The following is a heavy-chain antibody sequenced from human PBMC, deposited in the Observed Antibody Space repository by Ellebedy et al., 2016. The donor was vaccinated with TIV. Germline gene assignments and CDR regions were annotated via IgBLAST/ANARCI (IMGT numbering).Heavy chain of an antibody. J-gene: IGHJ5*02. CDR1: GFTFGRYR. D-gene: IGHD4-11*01. CDR2: IKSDGSST. V-gene: IGHV3-74*01. CDR3: ARDRGDYSISGP. Sequence: GESLKISXVASGFTFGRYRMHWVRQAPGNKLVWVSRIKSDGSSTTYADSVKGRFTTSRGNARNTLYLQMNSLRGEDTAVYFCARDRGDYSISGPWGQGTLVTVSS.